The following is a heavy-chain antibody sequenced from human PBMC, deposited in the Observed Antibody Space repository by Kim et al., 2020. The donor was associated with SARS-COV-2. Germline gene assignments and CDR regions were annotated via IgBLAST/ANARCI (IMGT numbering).Heavy chain of an antibody. CDR1: GGSFSGYY. CDR2: INHSGST. J-gene: IGHJ5*01. Sequence: SEILSLTCAVYGGSFSGYYWSWIRQPPGKGLEWIGEINHSGSTNYNPSLKSRVTISVDTSKNQFSLKLSSVTAADTAVYYCARARSAYDILTGYYDNWF. CDR3: ARARSAYDILTGYYDNWF. D-gene: IGHD3-9*01. V-gene: IGHV4-34*01.